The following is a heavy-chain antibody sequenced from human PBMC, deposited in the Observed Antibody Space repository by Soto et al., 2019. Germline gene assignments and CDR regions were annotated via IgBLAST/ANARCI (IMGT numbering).Heavy chain of an antibody. CDR2: ISWNSGSI. D-gene: IGHD6-6*01. V-gene: IGHV3-9*01. CDR3: AKDIAARPMGYFDY. CDR1: GFTFDDYA. Sequence: GGSLRLSCAASGFTFDDYAMHWVRQAPGKGLEWVSGISWNSGSIGYADSVKGRFNISRDNAKNSLYLQMNSLRAEDTALYYCAKDIAARPMGYFDYWGQGTLVTVSS. J-gene: IGHJ4*02.